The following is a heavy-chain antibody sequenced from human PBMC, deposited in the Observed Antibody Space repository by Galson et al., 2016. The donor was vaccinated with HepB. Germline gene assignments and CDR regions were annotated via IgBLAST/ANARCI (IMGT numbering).Heavy chain of an antibody. Sequence: SLTCAVYDGSFSGYFWTWIRQPPGKGLEWIGEINHSGSTNSNPSLKSRVTISVDTSKNQFSLKLSSVTAADTAVYYCARSRPDASMVRKRWFDPWGQGTLVTVSS. D-gene: IGHD5-18*01. CDR1: DGSFSGYF. J-gene: IGHJ5*02. CDR2: INHSGST. V-gene: IGHV4-34*01. CDR3: ARSRPDASMVRKRWFDP.